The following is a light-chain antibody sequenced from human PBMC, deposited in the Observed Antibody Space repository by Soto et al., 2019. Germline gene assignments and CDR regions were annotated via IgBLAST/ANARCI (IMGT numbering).Light chain of an antibody. J-gene: IGKJ3*01. Sequence: DIVMTQFPDSLAVSLGERATINYKSSQSVFDSSNNKNYISWYQQKPGQPPNLLISWSSARASGVPDRFNGGGSGTDFTLTINGLQAEDVAIYYCQQYYSVPFTFGPGTKV. CDR3: QQYYSVPFT. V-gene: IGKV4-1*01. CDR2: WSS. CDR1: QSVFDSSNNKNY.